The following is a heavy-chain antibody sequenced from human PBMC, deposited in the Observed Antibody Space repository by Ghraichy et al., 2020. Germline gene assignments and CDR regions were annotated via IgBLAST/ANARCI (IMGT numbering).Heavy chain of an antibody. Sequence: GESLNISCAASGFTFSSYSMNWVRQAPGKGLVWVSRINSDGSSTSYADSVKGRFTISRDNAKNTLYLQMNSLRAEDTAVYYCARVPASGYGDYYGMDVWGQGTTVTVSS. D-gene: IGHD6-25*01. V-gene: IGHV3-74*01. J-gene: IGHJ6*02. CDR3: ARVPASGYGDYYGMDV. CDR1: GFTFSSYS. CDR2: INSDGSST.